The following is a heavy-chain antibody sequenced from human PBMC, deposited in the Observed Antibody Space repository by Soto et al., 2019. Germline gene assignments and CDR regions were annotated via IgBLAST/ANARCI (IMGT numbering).Heavy chain of an antibody. V-gene: IGHV3-30-3*01. CDR1: GSTISSYA. CDR3: ARNRAIFSPVDY. J-gene: IGHJ4*02. Sequence: GGSLRLSCAAGGSTISSYAMHWVRQAPGKGLEWVAVISYDGSNKYYADSVKGRFTISRDNSKNTLYLQMNSLRAEDTAVYYCARNRAIFSPVDYWGQGTLVTVSS. CDR2: ISYDGSNK. D-gene: IGHD3-3*01.